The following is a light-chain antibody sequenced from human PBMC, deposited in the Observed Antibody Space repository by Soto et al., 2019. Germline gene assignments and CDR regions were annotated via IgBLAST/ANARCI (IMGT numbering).Light chain of an antibody. CDR2: RNY. Sequence: QSVLTQPPSASGTPGQRVTFSCSGSISNIGDNDVFWYQQLPGTAPKLLIYRNYERPSGVPDRFSGSKSGTSASLAISGLRSEDEADYYCAVGDDSLRGVVFGGGTKLTFL. V-gene: IGLV1-47*01. CDR1: ISNIGDND. CDR3: AVGDDSLRGVV. J-gene: IGLJ2*01.